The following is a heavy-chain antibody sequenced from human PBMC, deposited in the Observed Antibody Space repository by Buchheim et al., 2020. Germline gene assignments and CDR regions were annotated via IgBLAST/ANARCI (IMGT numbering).Heavy chain of an antibody. D-gene: IGHD2-2*01. V-gene: IGHV1-8*01. Sequence: QVQLVQSGAEVKKPGSSVKVSCKASGYTFTSYAINWVRQAPGQGLEWMGWMNPNSGNTGYAQKFQGRVTMTRNTSISTAYMELSRLRSEDTAEYYGAKCLQRAVEDDYYMDVWGKGTT. CDR2: MNPNSGNT. CDR3: AKCLQRAVEDDYYMDV. CDR1: GYTFTSYA. J-gene: IGHJ6*03.